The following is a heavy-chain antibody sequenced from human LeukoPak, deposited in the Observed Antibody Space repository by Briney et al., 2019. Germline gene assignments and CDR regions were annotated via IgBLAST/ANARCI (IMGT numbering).Heavy chain of an antibody. CDR3: ARASFNVVFGNWFDP. Sequence: SETLSLTCTVSSGSIGSSSNYWGWIRQAPGKGLEWFGNAYYSGSTFYNPSLKSRVTISVDTSKTQFSLKLRSVTAADTAIYYCARASFNVVFGNWFDPWGQGTLVTVSS. CDR1: SGSIGSSSNY. D-gene: IGHD2-8*01. J-gene: IGHJ5*02. CDR2: AYYSGST. V-gene: IGHV4-39*01.